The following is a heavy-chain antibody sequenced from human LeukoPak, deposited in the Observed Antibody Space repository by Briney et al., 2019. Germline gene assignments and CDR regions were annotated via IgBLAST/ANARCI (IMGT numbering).Heavy chain of an antibody. CDR2: IWYDGSNK. D-gene: IGHD6-13*01. CDR3: LLAAAGTFNWFDP. CDR1: GFTFSSYG. V-gene: IGHV3-33*01. Sequence: GRSLRLSCAASGFTFSSYGMHWVRQAPGKGLEWVAVIWYDGSNKYYADSVKGRFTISRDNSNYTLYLQMNSLRAEDTAVYYCLLAAAGTFNWFDPWGQGTLVTVSS. J-gene: IGHJ5*02.